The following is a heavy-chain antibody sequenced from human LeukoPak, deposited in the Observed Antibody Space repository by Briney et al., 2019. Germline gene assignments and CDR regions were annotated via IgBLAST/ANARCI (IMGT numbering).Heavy chain of an antibody. V-gene: IGHV3-23*01. Sequence: GGSLRLSCAASGFTFDDYAMSWVRQAPGKGLEWVSAISGSGGSTYYADSVKGRFTISRDNSKNTLYLQMNSLRAEDTAVYYCARAAPPNDYGDYVMDYWGQGTLVTVSS. D-gene: IGHD4-17*01. J-gene: IGHJ4*02. CDR1: GFTFDDYA. CDR2: ISGSGGST. CDR3: ARAAPPNDYGDYVMDY.